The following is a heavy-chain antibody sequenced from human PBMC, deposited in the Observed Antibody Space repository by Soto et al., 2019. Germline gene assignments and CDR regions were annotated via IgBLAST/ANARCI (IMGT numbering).Heavy chain of an antibody. CDR3: ARAMIVVYYYGMDV. V-gene: IGHV1-3*01. Sequence: ASVKVSCKASGYTFTSYAMHWVRQAPGQRLEWMGWINAGNGNTKYSQKFQGRVTITRDTSASTAYMELSSLRSEDTAVYYCARAMIVVYYYGMDVWGQGTTVTVSS. D-gene: IGHD3-22*01. CDR2: INAGNGNT. J-gene: IGHJ6*02. CDR1: GYTFTSYA.